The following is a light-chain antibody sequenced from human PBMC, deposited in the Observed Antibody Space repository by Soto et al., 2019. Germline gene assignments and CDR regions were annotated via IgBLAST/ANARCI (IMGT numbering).Light chain of an antibody. V-gene: IGLV1-47*01. J-gene: IGLJ2*01. CDR2: RNX. CDR3: AAWDDSLSVPV. Sequence: QSVLAQPPSASGTPGQRVTISCSGSSSNIGSNYVYWYQQLPGTAPKLLIYRNXXXPSGVPDRFSGSKSGTSASLAISGLXXXXXXXXXXAAWDDSLSVPVFGGGTKLTVL. CDR1: SSNIGSNY.